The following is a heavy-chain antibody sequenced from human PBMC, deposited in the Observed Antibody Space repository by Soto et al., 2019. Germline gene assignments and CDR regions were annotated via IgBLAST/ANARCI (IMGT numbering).Heavy chain of an antibody. Sequence: XSVNVSCHASGYTSLYYYMDWVRPAPGQGFEWMGRISPKSGGTNYAQKFQGRVTMTWDTSLNTAYMELSSLMSEDTAAYYCARPPGYISDWYYFDLWGQGTLVTVSS. D-gene: IGHD6-13*01. CDR1: GYTSLYYY. CDR2: ISPKSGGT. J-gene: IGHJ4*02. V-gene: IGHV1-2*02. CDR3: ARPPGYISDWYYFDL.